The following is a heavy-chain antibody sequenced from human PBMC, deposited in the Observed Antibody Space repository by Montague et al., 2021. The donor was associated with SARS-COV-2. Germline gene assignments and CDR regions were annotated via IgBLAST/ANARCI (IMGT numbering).Heavy chain of an antibody. D-gene: IGHD2-2*01. CDR1: GFTFSSYG. J-gene: IGHJ6*02. Sequence: SLRLSCPASGFTFSSYGIHWVRQAPGKGLEWVAVISYDGSNKHYADSVKGRFTISRDNPKNTLYLQMNSLRAEDTAVYYCAKDQGDCSSSRCFRGWTYYYYGMDVWGQGTTVTVSS. CDR2: ISYDGSNK. V-gene: IGHV3-30*18. CDR3: AKDQGDCSSSRCFRGWTYYYYGMDV.